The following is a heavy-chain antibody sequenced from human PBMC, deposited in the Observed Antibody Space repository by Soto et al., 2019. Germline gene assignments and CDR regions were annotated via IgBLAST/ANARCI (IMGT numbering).Heavy chain of an antibody. D-gene: IGHD6-19*01. CDR2: IYYSGST. CDR3: QYSSGWYDY. J-gene: IGHJ4*02. V-gene: IGHV4-31*03. Sequence: PSETLSLACTVSGGSISRGGYYWSWIRQHPGKGLEWIGYIYYSGSTYYNPSLKSRVTISVDTSKNQFSLKLSSVTAADTAVYYCQYSSGWYDYWGQGTLVTVSS. CDR1: GGSISRGGYY.